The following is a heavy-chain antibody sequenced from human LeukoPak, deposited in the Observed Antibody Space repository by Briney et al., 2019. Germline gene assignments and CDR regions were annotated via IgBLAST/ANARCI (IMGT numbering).Heavy chain of an antibody. CDR3: AKDPLGQQPDAFDI. CDR2: ISGSGGST. V-gene: IGHV3-23*01. D-gene: IGHD6-13*01. J-gene: IGHJ3*02. CDR1: GFTFSSYA. Sequence: GSLRLSCAASGFTFSSYAMSWVRQAPGKGLEWVSAISGSGGSTYNPAAVKGRFTISRDNSKNTLYLQMNSLRAEDTAVSYCAKDPLGQQPDAFDIWGQGTMVTVSS.